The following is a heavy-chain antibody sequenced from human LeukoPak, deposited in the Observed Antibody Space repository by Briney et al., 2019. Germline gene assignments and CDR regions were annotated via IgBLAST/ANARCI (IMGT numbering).Heavy chain of an antibody. CDR3: AKDRYYYGSGSDY. CDR2: ISDTSGST. Sequence: GGSLRLSCTASGFTFSSYAMIWVRQAPGKGLEWVSAISDTSGSTFYADSVKGRFTISRDNSKNTLYLQLNSLRADDTAVYYCAKDRYYYGSGSDYWGQGTLVTVSS. CDR1: GFTFSSYA. D-gene: IGHD3-10*01. J-gene: IGHJ4*02. V-gene: IGHV3-23*01.